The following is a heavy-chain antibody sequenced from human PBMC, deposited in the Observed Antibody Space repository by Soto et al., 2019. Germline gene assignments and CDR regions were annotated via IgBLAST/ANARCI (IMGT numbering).Heavy chain of an antibody. V-gene: IGHV1-18*01. D-gene: IGHD3-9*01. CDR3: ALRESTIWDYSLH. CDR2: ISAYNGNT. Sequence: ASVKVSCKASGYTFTSHGISWVRQAPGQGLEWMGWISAYNGNTNYAQKLQGRVTMTTDTSTSTAYMELRSLRSDDTAVYYCALRESTIWDYSLHWGQGTLVTVSS. J-gene: IGHJ4*02. CDR1: GYTFTSHG.